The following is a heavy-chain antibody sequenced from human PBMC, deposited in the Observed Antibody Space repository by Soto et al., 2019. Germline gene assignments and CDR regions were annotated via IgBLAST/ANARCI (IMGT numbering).Heavy chain of an antibody. CDR3: ARAPVDLQYFDWKTDYYYVMDF. Sequence: ASETLSLTCTVSGGSISSGGYYWSWIRQHPGKGLEWIGYIYYSGSTYYNPSLKSRVIISVDTSKNQFSLKLSSVTAADTAVYYCARAPVDLQYFDWKTDYYYVMDFWGQGTTVTVSS. V-gene: IGHV4-31*03. CDR2: IYYSGST. CDR1: GGSISSGGYY. J-gene: IGHJ6*02. D-gene: IGHD3-9*01.